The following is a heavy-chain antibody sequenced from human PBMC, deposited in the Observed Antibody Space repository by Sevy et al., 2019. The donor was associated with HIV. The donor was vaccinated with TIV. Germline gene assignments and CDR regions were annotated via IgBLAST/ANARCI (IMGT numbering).Heavy chain of an antibody. J-gene: IGHJ4*02. V-gene: IGHV3-30*04. CDR3: ARDSKGQQQLVNNIDY. CDR1: GFTFSSYA. Sequence: GGSLRLSCAASGFTFSSYAMHWVRQAPGKGLEWVAVISYDGSNKHYADSVKGRFTISRDNSKNTLYLQMNSLRAEDTAVYYCARDSKGQQQLVNNIDYWGQGTLVTVSS. D-gene: IGHD6-13*01. CDR2: ISYDGSNK.